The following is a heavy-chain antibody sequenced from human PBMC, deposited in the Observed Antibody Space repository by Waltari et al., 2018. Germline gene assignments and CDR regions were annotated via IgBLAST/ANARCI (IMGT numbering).Heavy chain of an antibody. V-gene: IGHV4-38-2*02. CDR1: GGTFSSYAI. Sequence: QVQLVQSGAEVKKPGSSVKVSCQASGGTFSSYAISWVRQAPGQGLEWIGSIYHSGSTYYNPSLKSRVTISVDTSKNQFSLKLSSVTAADTAVYYCASEFYDSSGYYYRDYWGQGTLVTVSS. D-gene: IGHD3-22*01. CDR2: IYHSGST. CDR3: ASEFYDSSGYYYRDY. J-gene: IGHJ4*02.